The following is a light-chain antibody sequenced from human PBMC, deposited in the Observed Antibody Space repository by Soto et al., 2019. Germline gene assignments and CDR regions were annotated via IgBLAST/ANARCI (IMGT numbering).Light chain of an antibody. V-gene: IGLV1-44*01. Sequence: QSVLTQPPSASGTPGQRVTFSCSGSSSNIGSNTVNRYQQLPGTAPKLLIYSNNQRPSGVPDRFSGSKSGTSASLAISALQSEDEADYYCAAWDDSLNGYVFGTGTKVTVL. CDR1: SSNIGSNT. CDR3: AAWDDSLNGYV. CDR2: SNN. J-gene: IGLJ1*01.